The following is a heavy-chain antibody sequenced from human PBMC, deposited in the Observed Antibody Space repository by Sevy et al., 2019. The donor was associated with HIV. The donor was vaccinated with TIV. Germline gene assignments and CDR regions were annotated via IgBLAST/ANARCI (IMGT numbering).Heavy chain of an antibody. D-gene: IGHD3-3*01. CDR1: GFTFSSYA. V-gene: IGHV3-23*01. CDR2: ISDSGGST. Sequence: GGSLRLSCATSGFTFSSYAMSWVRQAPGKGLEWVSAISDSGGSTCYADSVKGRFTISRDNSKNTLYLQLNSLRAEDTTVYYCAKDSDFWSGGNWLDPWGQGTLVTVSS. J-gene: IGHJ5*02. CDR3: AKDSDFWSGGNWLDP.